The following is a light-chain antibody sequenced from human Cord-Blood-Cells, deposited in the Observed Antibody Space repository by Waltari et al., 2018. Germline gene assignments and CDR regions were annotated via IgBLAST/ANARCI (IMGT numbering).Light chain of an antibody. V-gene: IGLV2-23*03. CDR3: CSYAGSSNV. CDR2: ERS. Sequence: QSALTQPASVSGSPGQSLTISCTGTSSDVGTYNLFSWYQHHPGKAPKLVTYERSTRPSGVSTRFSGSKSGNTASLTISGLQAEDEADYYCCSYAGSSNVFGTGTKVTVL. CDR1: SSDVGTYNL. J-gene: IGLJ1*01.